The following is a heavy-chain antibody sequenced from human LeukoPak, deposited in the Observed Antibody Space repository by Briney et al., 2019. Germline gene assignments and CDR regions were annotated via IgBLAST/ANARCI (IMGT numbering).Heavy chain of an antibody. CDR1: GGSFSGYY. CDR2: IYTSGST. V-gene: IGHV4-59*10. Sequence: PSETLSLTCAVYGGSFSGYYWSWIRQPPGKGLEWIGRIYTSGSTNYNPSLKSRVTMSVDTSKNQFSLKLSSVTAADTAVYYCARDSSGWPGYNWFDPWGQGTLVTVSS. J-gene: IGHJ5*02. CDR3: ARDSSGWPGYNWFDP. D-gene: IGHD6-19*01.